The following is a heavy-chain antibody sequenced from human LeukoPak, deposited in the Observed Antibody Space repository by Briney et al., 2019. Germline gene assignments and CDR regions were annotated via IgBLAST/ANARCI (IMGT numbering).Heavy chain of an antibody. J-gene: IGHJ4*02. D-gene: IGHD3-9*01. CDR3: ARDPDRVRYLRSRSFDY. CDR2: ISYDGSNK. V-gene: IGHV3-30*04. CDR1: GFTFSSYA. Sequence: GGSLRLSCAASGFTFSSYAMHWVRQAPGKGLEWVAVISYDGSNKYYADSVKGRFTISRDNSKNTLYLQMNSLRAEDTAVYHCARDPDRVRYLRSRSFDYWGQGTLVTVSS.